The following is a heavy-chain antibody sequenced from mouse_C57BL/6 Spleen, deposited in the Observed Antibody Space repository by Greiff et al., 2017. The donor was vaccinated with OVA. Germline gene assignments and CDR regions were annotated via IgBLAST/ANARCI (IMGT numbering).Heavy chain of an antibody. CDR2: ISYDGSN. CDR3: ARWLLQGYYFDY. Sequence: EVQLQQSGPGLVKPSQSLSLTCSVTGYSITSGYYWNWIRQFPGNKLEWMGYISYDGSNNYNPSLKNRISITRDTSKNQFFLKLNSVTTEDTATYYCARWLLQGYYFDYWGQGTTLTVSS. CDR1: GYSITSGYY. D-gene: IGHD2-3*01. J-gene: IGHJ2*01. V-gene: IGHV3-6*01.